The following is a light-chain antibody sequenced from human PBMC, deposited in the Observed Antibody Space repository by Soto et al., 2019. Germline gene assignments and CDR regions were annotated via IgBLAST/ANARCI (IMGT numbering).Light chain of an antibody. CDR2: EVV. V-gene: IGLV2-8*01. J-gene: IGLJ1*01. CDR3: KSYAGSNPYV. CDR1: KNDIGVYDF. Sequence: QSALTQPPSASGSPGQSVTISCTGTKNDIGVYDFVSWYQHHPGKAPRLFIYEVVQRPSGVPDRFSGSKSGNTASLTVSGLQAADEADYFCKSYAGSNPYVFGSGTKLTVL.